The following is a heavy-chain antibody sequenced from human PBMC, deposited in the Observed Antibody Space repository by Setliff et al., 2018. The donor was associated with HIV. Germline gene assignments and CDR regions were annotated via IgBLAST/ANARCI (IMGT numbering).Heavy chain of an antibody. D-gene: IGHD3-10*01. CDR2: IYTSGST. V-gene: IGHV4-61*09. CDR1: GGSISSGSYY. Sequence: PSETLSLTCTVSGGSISSGSYYWSWIRQPAGKGLEWIGHIYTSGSTNYNPSLKSRVTISVDTSKNLFSLKLSSVTAADTAVYYCARERSALLWKNWFDPWGQGTLVTVSS. CDR3: ARERSALLWKNWFDP. J-gene: IGHJ5*02.